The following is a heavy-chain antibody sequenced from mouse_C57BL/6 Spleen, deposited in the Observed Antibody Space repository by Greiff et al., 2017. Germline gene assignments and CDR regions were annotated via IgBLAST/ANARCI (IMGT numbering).Heavy chain of an antibody. CDR2: IDPSDSYT. V-gene: IGHV1-69*01. D-gene: IGHD1-1*01. CDR1: GYTFTSYW. Sequence: QVQLKQPGAELVMPGASVKLSCKASGYTFTSYWMHWVKQRPGQGLEWIGEIDPSDSYTNYNQKFKGKSTLTVDKSSSTAYMQLSSLTSEDSAVYYCARAGLLRNYFDYWGQGTTLTVSS. CDR3: ARAGLLRNYFDY. J-gene: IGHJ2*01.